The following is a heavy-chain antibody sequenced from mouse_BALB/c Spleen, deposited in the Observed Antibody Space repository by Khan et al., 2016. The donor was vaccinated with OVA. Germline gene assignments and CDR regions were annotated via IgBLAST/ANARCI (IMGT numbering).Heavy chain of an antibody. CDR1: GYTFTSYY. D-gene: IGHD4-1*01. Sequence: QVQLQQPGAELVKPGASVKLSCKASGYTFTSYYMYWVKQRPGQGLEWIGGINPSDGGTNFNEKFKSKATLTVDKSSSTAYMQLSSLTSEDSAVYDCKRSGWDAFAYWGQGTLVTVSA. CDR2: INPSDGGT. J-gene: IGHJ3*01. CDR3: KRSGWDAFAY. V-gene: IGHV1S81*02.